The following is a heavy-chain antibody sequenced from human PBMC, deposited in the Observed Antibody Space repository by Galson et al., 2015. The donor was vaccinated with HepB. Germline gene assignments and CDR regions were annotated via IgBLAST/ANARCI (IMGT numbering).Heavy chain of an antibody. Sequence: SETLSLTCSVSHGSINNYYWSWIRQSPGNRLEWIGYIYYNGDTNYNPSLGYRVGMSDDTSINQVSLWLTSVTAADTAVYYCARHPGRGSVGYAFDLWGQGTLVTVSA. CDR3: ARHPGRGSVGYAFDL. J-gene: IGHJ4*01. V-gene: IGHV4-59*08. CDR1: HGSINNYY. CDR2: IYYNGDT. D-gene: IGHD2-2*01.